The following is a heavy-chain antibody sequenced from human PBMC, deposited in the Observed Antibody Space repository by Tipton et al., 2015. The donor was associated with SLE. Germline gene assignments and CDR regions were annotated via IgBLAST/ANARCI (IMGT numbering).Heavy chain of an antibody. D-gene: IGHD1-26*01. CDR1: GGSFSVYY. J-gene: IGHJ4*02. V-gene: IGHV4-34*01. Sequence: TLSLTCAFYGGSFSVYYWTWIRQPPGRGLEWIGEINHSGSTNYDPSLKSRVTISVDTSKNQFSLKLRSVTAADSAIYYCARDRLGGPFDYWGRGTLVTVSS. CDR3: ARDRLGGPFDY. CDR2: INHSGST.